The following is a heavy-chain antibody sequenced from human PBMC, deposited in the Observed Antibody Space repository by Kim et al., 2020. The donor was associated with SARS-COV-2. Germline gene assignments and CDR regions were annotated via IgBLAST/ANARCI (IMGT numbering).Heavy chain of an antibody. V-gene: IGHV4-34*01. CDR1: GGSFSGYY. CDR3: ARERLLLPVYYYHGMYF. CDR2: INHSGST. D-gene: IGHD2-21*01. Sequence: SETLSLTCAVYGGSFSGYYWSWIRQPPGKGLEWIGEINHSGSTNYNPSLKSRVTISVDTSKNQFSLKLSSVTAADTAVYYCARERLLLPVYYYHGMYFWG. J-gene: IGHJ6*01.